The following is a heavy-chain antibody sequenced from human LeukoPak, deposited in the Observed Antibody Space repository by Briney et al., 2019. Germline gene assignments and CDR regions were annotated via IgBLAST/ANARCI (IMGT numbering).Heavy chain of an antibody. Sequence: GGSLRLSCEGSGFTFTTFAMSWVRQAPGKGLEWVSSISSSATRTYYTDSVKGRFTISRDNSKSTVYLQMNSLRAEDTAVYYCVKPEYHDYWKTLAYWGQGTLVTVSS. V-gene: IGHV3-23*01. D-gene: IGHD3-3*01. CDR3: VKPEYHDYWKTLAY. CDR1: GFTFTTFA. CDR2: ISSSATRT. J-gene: IGHJ4*02.